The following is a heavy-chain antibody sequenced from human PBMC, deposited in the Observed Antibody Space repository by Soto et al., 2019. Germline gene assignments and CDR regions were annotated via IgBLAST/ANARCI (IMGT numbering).Heavy chain of an antibody. CDR1: GGTFSSYA. V-gene: IGHV1-69*12. CDR3: AREYPMVRAKGWLEP. Sequence: QVQLVQSGAEVKKPGSSVKVSCKASGGTFSSYAISWVRQAPGQGLEWMGGIIPIFGTANYAQKFQGRVTITADESTSTAYMGLSSLRSEDTAVYYCAREYPMVRAKGWLEPWGQGTLVIVSA. J-gene: IGHJ5*02. D-gene: IGHD3-10*01. CDR2: IIPIFGTA.